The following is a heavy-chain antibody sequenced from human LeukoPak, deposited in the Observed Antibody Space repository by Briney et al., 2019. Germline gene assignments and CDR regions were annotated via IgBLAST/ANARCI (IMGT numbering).Heavy chain of an antibody. D-gene: IGHD6-13*01. Sequence: GRSLRLSCAASGFTFDDYAMHWVRQAPGKGLEWVSGISWNSGSIGYADSAKGRFTISRDNAKNSLYLQMNSLRAEDTALYYCAKDFGPHSSSWEGGWFDPWGQGTLVTVSS. J-gene: IGHJ5*02. CDR2: ISWNSGSI. CDR3: AKDFGPHSSSWEGGWFDP. CDR1: GFTFDDYA. V-gene: IGHV3-9*01.